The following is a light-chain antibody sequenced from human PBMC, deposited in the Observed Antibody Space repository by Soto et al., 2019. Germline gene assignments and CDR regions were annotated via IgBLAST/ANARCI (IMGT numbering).Light chain of an antibody. CDR1: QSISSY. CDR2: AAS. J-gene: IGKJ2*01. Sequence: DIQMTQSPSSLPASVGDRVTITCRASQSISSYLNWYQQKPGKAPKLLIYAASSLQSGLPSRFSGSGSGTDFTLTISSLQPEDFATYYCQQSYSTPYTFGQGTKLEIK. CDR3: QQSYSTPYT. V-gene: IGKV1-39*01.